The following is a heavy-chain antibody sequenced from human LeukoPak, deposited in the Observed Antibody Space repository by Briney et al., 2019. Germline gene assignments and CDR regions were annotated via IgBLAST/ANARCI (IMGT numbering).Heavy chain of an antibody. Sequence: GGSLRLSCAASGFTFRNYLMNWVRQAPGKGLEWVSFISSTGGTIYYADSVKCRFTVSRDNAKNSLYLQMNSLRAEDTAVYYCARDRGPLIYDEDAFDIWGQGTMVTVSS. CDR3: ARDRGPLIYDEDAFDI. CDR1: GFTFRNYL. V-gene: IGHV3-48*04. D-gene: IGHD3-16*01. J-gene: IGHJ3*02. CDR2: ISSTGGTI.